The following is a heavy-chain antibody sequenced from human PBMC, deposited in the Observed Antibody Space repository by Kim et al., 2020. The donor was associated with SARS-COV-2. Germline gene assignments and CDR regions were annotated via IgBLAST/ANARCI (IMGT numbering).Heavy chain of an antibody. CDR2: IKSDGSSI. J-gene: IGHJ3*01. CDR1: GFTFSSYW. V-gene: IGHV3-74*01. Sequence: GGSLRLSCAASGFTFSSYWMHWFRQVPGKGLVWVSRIKSDGSSIIYVDSVKGRFTISRDNAKNTLYLQMNNLRAEDTAVYYCARYSFDDGFDVWGQGTM. CDR3: ARYSFDDGFDV. D-gene: IGHD3-9*01.